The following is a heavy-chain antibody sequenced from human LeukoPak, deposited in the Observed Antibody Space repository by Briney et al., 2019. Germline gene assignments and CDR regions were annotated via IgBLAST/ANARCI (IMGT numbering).Heavy chain of an antibody. CDR1: GFTFSSYG. D-gene: IGHD3-22*01. CDR3: ARDKDYYDSSGYYSMGMFY. Sequence: GGSLRLSCAASGFTFSSYGMHWVRQAPGKGLEWVAVIWYDGSNKNYADSVKGRFTISRDNSKNTLYLQMNSLRAEDTAVYYCARDKDYYDSSGYYSMGMFYWGQGTLVTVSS. J-gene: IGHJ4*02. V-gene: IGHV3-33*01. CDR2: IWYDGSNK.